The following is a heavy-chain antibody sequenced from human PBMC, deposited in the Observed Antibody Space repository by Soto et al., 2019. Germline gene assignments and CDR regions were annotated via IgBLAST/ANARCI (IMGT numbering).Heavy chain of an antibody. V-gene: IGHV2-5*02. Sequence: QITLKESGPSLLRPTQTLTLTCTYSGFSLSSSGVGVGWVRQPPGKDLEWLTFIYWGDDNRNNLSLKTRLTITKDTSKNQVVLTMTNMDPADTATYYCARLVVAGIKYYFDSWGQGTLVIVSS. CDR1: GFSLSSSGVG. D-gene: IGHD2-15*01. CDR2: IYWGDDN. CDR3: ARLVVAGIKYYFDS. J-gene: IGHJ4*02.